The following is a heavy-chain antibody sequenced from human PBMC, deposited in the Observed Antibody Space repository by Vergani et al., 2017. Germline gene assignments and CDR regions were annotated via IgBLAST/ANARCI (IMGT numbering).Heavy chain of an antibody. CDR2: ISSSSSTI. J-gene: IGHJ4*02. D-gene: IGHD1-26*01. CDR1: GFTFSSYS. CDR3: ARGGRREPY. Sequence: EVQLLESGGGLVQPGGSLRLSCAASGFTFSSYSMNWVRQAPGKGLEWVSYISSSSSTIYYADSVKGRFTISRDNAKNSLYLQMNSLRAEDTALYYCARGGRREPYWGQGTLVTVSS. V-gene: IGHV3-48*04.